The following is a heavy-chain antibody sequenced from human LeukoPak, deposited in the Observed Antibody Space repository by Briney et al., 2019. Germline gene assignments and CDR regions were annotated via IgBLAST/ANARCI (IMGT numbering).Heavy chain of an antibody. CDR1: GFTFSNYD. J-gene: IGHJ2*01. CDR2: IVTSGDP. CDR3: ARGGTPHWYFDL. V-gene: IGHV3-13*05. D-gene: IGHD2-15*01. Sequence: GGSLRLSCAASGFTFSNYDMHWVRQAPGKGLEWVSAIVTSGDPYYPGSVKGRFTISRENAKNSSYLQMNSLRAGDTAVYYCARGGTPHWYFDLWGRGTLVTVSS.